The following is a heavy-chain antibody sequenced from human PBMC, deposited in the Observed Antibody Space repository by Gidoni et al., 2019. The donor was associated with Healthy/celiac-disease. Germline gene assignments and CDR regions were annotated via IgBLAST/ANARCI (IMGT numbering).Heavy chain of an antibody. J-gene: IGHJ5*02. CDR1: GGSISRSNW. Sequence: QVQLQESGPGLVKPSGTLSLTCAVSGGSISRSNWWSWVRQPPGKGLEWIGEIYHSGSTNYNPSLKSRVTISVDKSKNQFSLKLSFVTAADTAVYYCARGVEYYYGSGEGWFDPWGQGTLVTVSS. CDR2: IYHSGST. V-gene: IGHV4-4*02. CDR3: ARGVEYYYGSGEGWFDP. D-gene: IGHD3-10*01.